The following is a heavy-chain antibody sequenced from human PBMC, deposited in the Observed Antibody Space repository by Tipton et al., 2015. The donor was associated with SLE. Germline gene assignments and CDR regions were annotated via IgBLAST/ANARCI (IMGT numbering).Heavy chain of an antibody. CDR3: ATDGSYYAFDI. V-gene: IGHV3-53*03. D-gene: IGHD1-26*01. J-gene: IGHJ3*02. Sequence: KGRFTISRDRSKNTLCLQMNSLRDEDTAVYYCATDGSYYAFDIWGQGTMVTVSS.